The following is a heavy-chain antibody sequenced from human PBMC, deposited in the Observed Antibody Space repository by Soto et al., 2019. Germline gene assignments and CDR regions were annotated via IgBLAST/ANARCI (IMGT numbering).Heavy chain of an antibody. CDR2: IIPALGAA. D-gene: IGHD6-6*01. Sequence: QVHLVQSGAEVKKPGSSVKVSCKTSGGTISTYVINWVPQSPGQGLEWMGRIIPALGAADYAQKRQDRLTITEDKSTSPAYMALSSLRSDDTAVYSCARGGQQVVSFDYWGQGTRVAVSS. CDR3: ARGGQQVVSFDY. CDR1: GGTISTYV. V-gene: IGHV1-69*08. J-gene: IGHJ4*02.